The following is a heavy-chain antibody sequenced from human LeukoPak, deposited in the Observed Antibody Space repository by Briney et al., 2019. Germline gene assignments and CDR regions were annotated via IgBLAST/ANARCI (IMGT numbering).Heavy chain of an antibody. J-gene: IGHJ5*02. CDR1: GGSISSSSYY. CDR2: IYYSGST. D-gene: IGHD3-9*01. CDR3: ARHFPLQLRYFDWFSPWFDP. Sequence: SETLSLTCTVSGGSISSSSYYWGWIRQPPGKGLEWIGSIYYSGSTYYNPSLKSRVTISVDTSRNQFSLKLSSVTAADTAVYYCARHFPLQLRYFDWFSPWFDPWGQGTLVTVSS. V-gene: IGHV4-39*01.